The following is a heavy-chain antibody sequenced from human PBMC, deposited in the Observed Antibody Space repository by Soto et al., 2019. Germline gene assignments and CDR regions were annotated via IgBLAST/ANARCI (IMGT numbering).Heavy chain of an antibody. CDR3: ARDTSGWYKGEFDY. CDR1: GFTFSDYS. Sequence: EVQLVESGGGLVKHGGSLRLSCAASGFTFSDYSMNWVREAPGKGLDWVSSISSSTRYIYYADSVKGRFTISRDNAKNSLYLQMNSLRAEDTALYYCARDTSGWYKGEFDYWGQGTLVTVSS. CDR2: ISSSTRYI. D-gene: IGHD6-19*01. V-gene: IGHV3-21*01. J-gene: IGHJ4*02.